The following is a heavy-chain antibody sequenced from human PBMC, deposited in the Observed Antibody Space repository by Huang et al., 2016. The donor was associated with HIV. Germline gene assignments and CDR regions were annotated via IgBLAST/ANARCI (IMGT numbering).Heavy chain of an antibody. J-gene: IGHJ4*02. Sequence: QVQLQQWGAGLFRPSETLSLTCAVYGGSFNGYYWTWIRPYPGKGLAWIGEITHTGDTTYGPSLKSRVTISVDTSKNQFSLRLNSMTAADMAVYYCVRGFSRSRSSCFDYWGQGSLVTVSS. V-gene: IGHV4-34*01. D-gene: IGHD6-6*01. CDR3: VRGFSRSRSSCFDY. CDR1: GGSFNGYY. CDR2: ITHTGDT.